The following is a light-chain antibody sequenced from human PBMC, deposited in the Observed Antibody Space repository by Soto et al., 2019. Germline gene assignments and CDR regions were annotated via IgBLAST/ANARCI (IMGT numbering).Light chain of an antibody. V-gene: IGKV1-39*01. CDR1: QSISNY. Sequence: DLQLTQSPSYLSASVGDRVTITCRATQSISNYVHWYQHKSGKAPKVLIYAASSLQSGVPSRFSGSGSGTDFTLTISSLQPEDFGTYYCQQSYSAPRALTFGGGTKVEIK. CDR2: AAS. CDR3: QQSYSAPRALT. J-gene: IGKJ4*01.